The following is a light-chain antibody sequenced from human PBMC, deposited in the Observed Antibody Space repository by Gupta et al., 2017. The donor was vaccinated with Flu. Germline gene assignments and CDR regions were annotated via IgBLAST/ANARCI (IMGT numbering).Light chain of an antibody. CDR3: QQSYTLPYV. CDR1: QNIDTD. CDR2: AAS. V-gene: IGKV1-39*01. Sequence: DIQMTQAPSSLSASVGDRVTITCRASQNIDTDLSWFQQKSGGAPRLLIAAASTLRSRVPSRFSGSGSGTTFTLTISSLQPEDIATYFCQQSYTLPYVFGQGTKLEI. J-gene: IGKJ2*01.